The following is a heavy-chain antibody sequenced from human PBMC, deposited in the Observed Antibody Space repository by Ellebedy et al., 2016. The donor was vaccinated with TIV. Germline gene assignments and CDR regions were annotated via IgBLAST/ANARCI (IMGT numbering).Heavy chain of an antibody. V-gene: IGHV4-59*01. CDR1: GGSISSYY. J-gene: IGHJ3*02. CDR3: ARGSGDHDAFDI. CDR2: IYYSGST. D-gene: IGHD2-21*02. Sequence: MPSETLSLTCTVSGGSISSYYWSWIRQPPGKGLEWIGYIYYSGSTNYNPSLKSRVTISVDTSKNQFSLKLSSVTAADTAVYYCARGSGDHDAFDIWGQGTMVTVSS.